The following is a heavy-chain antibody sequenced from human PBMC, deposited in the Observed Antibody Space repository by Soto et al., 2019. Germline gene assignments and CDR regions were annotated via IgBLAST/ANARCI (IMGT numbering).Heavy chain of an antibody. Sequence: GASVKVSCKASGGTFSSYTISWVRQAPGQGLEWMGRIIPTLGIANYAQKFQGRVTITADKSTSTAYMELSSLRSEDTAVYYCARTPFREVRGVIEVPYNWFDPWGQGTLVTVSS. CDR1: GGTFSSYT. J-gene: IGHJ5*02. D-gene: IGHD3-10*01. V-gene: IGHV1-69*02. CDR3: ARTPFREVRGVIEVPYNWFDP. CDR2: IIPTLGIA.